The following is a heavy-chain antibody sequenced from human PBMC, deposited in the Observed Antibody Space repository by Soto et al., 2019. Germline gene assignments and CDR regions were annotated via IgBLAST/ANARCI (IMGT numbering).Heavy chain of an antibody. CDR2: ISSSSSYI. Sequence: EVQLVESGGGLVKPGGSLRLSCAASGFTFSSYSMKWVRQAPGKGLEWVSSISSSSSYIYYADSVKGRFTISRDNAKNSLYLQMNSLRAEDTAVYYCARGAPASLQFDYWGQGTLVTVSS. V-gene: IGHV3-21*01. J-gene: IGHJ4*02. CDR1: GFTFSSYS. CDR3: ARGAPASLQFDY.